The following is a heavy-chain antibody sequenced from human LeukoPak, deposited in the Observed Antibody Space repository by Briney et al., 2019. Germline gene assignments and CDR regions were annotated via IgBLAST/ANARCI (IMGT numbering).Heavy chain of an antibody. CDR2: ISGSGGST. CDR3: AKDRVFYGDYFDY. D-gene: IGHD4-17*01. Sequence: GASLRLSCAASGFTFSSYAMSWVRQAPGKGLEWVSAISGSGGSTYYADSVKGRFTISRDNSKNTLYLQVNSLRAEDTAVYYCAKDRVFYGDYFDYWGQGTLVTVSS. J-gene: IGHJ4*02. CDR1: GFTFSSYA. V-gene: IGHV3-23*01.